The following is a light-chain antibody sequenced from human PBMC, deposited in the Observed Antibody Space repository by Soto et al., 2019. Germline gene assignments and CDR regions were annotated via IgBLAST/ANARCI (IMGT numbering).Light chain of an antibody. Sequence: DIVMTQSPDSLAVSLGERATINCKSSQSVFSRSNNQNYLAWFQQKPGQTPKMLIFWASTRQSGVPDRFRGCGSGTDFTLTINTLQAEDVAVYYCLQYYAGLALSFGGGTKVEIK. V-gene: IGKV4-1*01. J-gene: IGKJ4*01. CDR3: LQYYAGLALS. CDR2: WAS. CDR1: QSVFSRSNNQNY.